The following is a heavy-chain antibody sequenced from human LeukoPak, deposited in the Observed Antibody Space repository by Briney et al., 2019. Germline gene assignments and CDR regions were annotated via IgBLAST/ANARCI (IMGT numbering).Heavy chain of an antibody. Sequence: SETLSLTCTVSGGSISPYYWSWVRQPPGKGLEWIGYISYTGSTNYNPSLKSRATISVDTSKNQFSLKLNSVTAADTAVYYCARSRYRGYYNNGMDVWGQGTTVTVS. CDR1: GGSISPYY. V-gene: IGHV4-59*01. J-gene: IGHJ6*02. CDR2: ISYTGST. D-gene: IGHD5-12*01. CDR3: ARSRYRGYYNNGMDV.